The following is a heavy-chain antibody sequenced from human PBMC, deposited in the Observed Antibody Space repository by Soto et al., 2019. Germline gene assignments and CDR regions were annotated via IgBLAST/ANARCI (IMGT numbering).Heavy chain of an antibody. J-gene: IGHJ4*02. CDR3: ARDGGVVTAKGPYYFDY. CDR1: GGSISSHY. D-gene: IGHD2-21*02. CDR2: ISSSGST. V-gene: IGHV4-59*11. Sequence: SETLSLTWTVAGGSISSHYWSWIRQPPGMGLQWSAYISSSGSTNYHPSLKSRVTISVATSQNQFSLKLSSVTAADTAVYYCARDGGVVTAKGPYYFDYWGQGTLVTVS.